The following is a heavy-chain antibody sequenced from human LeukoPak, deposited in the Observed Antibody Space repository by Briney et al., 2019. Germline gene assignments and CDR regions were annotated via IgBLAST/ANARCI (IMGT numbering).Heavy chain of an antibody. V-gene: IGHV3-30*18. Sequence: GGSLRLSCAASGFTFSSYGMRWVRQAPGKGLEWVAVISYDGSNKYYADSVKGRFTISRDNSKNTLYLQMNSLRAEDTAVYYCAKDFDWLHYYYGMDVWGKGTTVTVSS. D-gene: IGHD3-9*01. J-gene: IGHJ6*04. CDR3: AKDFDWLHYYYGMDV. CDR2: ISYDGSNK. CDR1: GFTFSSYG.